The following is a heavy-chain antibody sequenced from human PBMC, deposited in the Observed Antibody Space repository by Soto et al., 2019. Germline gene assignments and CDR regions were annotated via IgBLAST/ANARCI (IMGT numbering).Heavy chain of an antibody. CDR2: IGTAGDT. CDR3: ARGGSSSWYHYYGMDV. CDR1: GFTFSSYD. V-gene: IGHV3-13*01. J-gene: IGHJ6*02. Sequence: GGSLRLSCAASGFTFSSYDMHWVRQATGKGLEWVSTIGTAGDTYYPGSVKGRFTISRENAKSSLYLQMNSLRVGDTAVYYCARGGSSSWYHYYGMDVWGQGTTVTVSS. D-gene: IGHD6-13*01.